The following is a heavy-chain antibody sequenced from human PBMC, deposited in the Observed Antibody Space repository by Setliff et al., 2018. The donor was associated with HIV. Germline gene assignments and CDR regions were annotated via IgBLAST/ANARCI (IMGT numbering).Heavy chain of an antibody. V-gene: IGHV4-59*01. CDR3: VRGGLTGIDL. D-gene: IGHD3-9*01. CDR1: GGALNDYS. J-gene: IGHJ5*02. Sequence: SEILSLTCTVSGGALNDYSWSWIRQSPGKRLEWIGYIRYTDSTDYNPSLESRVTMSVDTSKKQISLKLTSVTAADSAVYYCVRGGLTGIDLWGQGRLVTVSS. CDR2: IRYTDST.